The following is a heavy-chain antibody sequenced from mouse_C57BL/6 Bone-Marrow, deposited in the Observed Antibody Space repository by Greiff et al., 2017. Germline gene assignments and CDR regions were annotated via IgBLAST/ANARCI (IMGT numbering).Heavy chain of an antibody. D-gene: IGHD1-1*01. V-gene: IGHV1-61*01. CDR1: GYTFTSYW. CDR3: ARRHYYGTLYAIDY. Sequence: QVQLQQPGAELVRPGSSVKLSCKASGYTFTSYWMDWVKQRPGQGLEWIGNIYPSDSETHYNQKFKDKATLTVDKSSSTAYMQLSSLTSEDSAVYYCARRHYYGTLYAIDYWGQGTSVTVSS. J-gene: IGHJ4*01. CDR2: IYPSDSET.